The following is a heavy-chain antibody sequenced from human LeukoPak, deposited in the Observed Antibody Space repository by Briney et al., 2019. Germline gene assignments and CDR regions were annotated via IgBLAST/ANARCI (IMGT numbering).Heavy chain of an antibody. Sequence: SETLSLTCTVSGGSISSYYWSWIRQPPGKGLEWIGYTYTSGSTNYNPSLKSRVTISVDTSKNQFSLKLSSVTAADTAVYYCARTPYYDFWSGYSHFDYWGQGTLVTVSS. V-gene: IGHV4-4*09. J-gene: IGHJ4*02. D-gene: IGHD3-3*01. CDR3: ARTPYYDFWSGYSHFDY. CDR2: TYTSGST. CDR1: GGSISSYY.